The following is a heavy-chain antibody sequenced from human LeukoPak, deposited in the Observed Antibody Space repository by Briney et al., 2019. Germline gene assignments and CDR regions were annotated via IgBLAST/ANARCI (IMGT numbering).Heavy chain of an antibody. CDR3: AKEQDNLLLLSHFDA. J-gene: IGHJ4*02. D-gene: IGHD1-14*01. V-gene: IGHV3-23*01. CDR1: GFTFNNYA. Sequence: PGGSLRVSCAGSGFTFNNYALNWVRQATGKGLQWVAAVSGDGQRTFYADSVKGRFTIFRDNSMNTLSLQMNSLRADDTALYYCAKEQDNLLLLSHFDAWGQGILVTVSA. CDR2: VSGDGQRT.